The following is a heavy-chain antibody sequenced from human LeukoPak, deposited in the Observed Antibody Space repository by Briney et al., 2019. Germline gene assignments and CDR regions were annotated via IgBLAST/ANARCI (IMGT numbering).Heavy chain of an antibody. CDR2: INPNSGGT. Sequence: ASVKVSCKASGYTCTGYYMHWVRQAPGQGLEWMGWINPNSGGTNYAQKFQGRVTMTRDTSISTAYMELSRLRSDDTAVYYCARDDNDYNAFDIWGQGTMVTVSS. CDR3: ARDDNDYNAFDI. V-gene: IGHV1-2*02. J-gene: IGHJ3*02. CDR1: GYTCTGYY. D-gene: IGHD4-11*01.